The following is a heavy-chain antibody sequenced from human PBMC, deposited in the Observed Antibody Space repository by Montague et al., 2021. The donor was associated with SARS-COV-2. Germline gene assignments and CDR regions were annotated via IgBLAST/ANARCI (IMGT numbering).Heavy chain of an antibody. CDR2: IYDGGAV. D-gene: IGHD4-23*01. V-gene: IGHV4-59*01. Sequence: SETLSLTCTVSGGSITGYYWSWLRRSPGKGLEWIAYIYDGGAVNYNPSLWRRVTISKYTSKNQLSLKVNSVTVADTAAYYCVRDHPYGGPRGAYDIWGQGTVVTVSS. CDR3: VRDHPYGGPRGAYDI. CDR1: GGSITGYY. J-gene: IGHJ3*02.